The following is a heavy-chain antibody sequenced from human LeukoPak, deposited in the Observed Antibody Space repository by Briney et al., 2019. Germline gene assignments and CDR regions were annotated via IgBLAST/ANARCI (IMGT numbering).Heavy chain of an antibody. CDR2: IYYSGST. CDR3: ARGEEVGATLDY. J-gene: IGHJ4*02. CDR1: GGSISSYY. D-gene: IGHD1-26*01. V-gene: IGHV4-59*01. Sequence: SETLSLTCTVSGGSISSYYWSWIRQPPGKGLEWIGYIYYSGSTNYNPSLKSRVTISVDTSKNQFSLKLSSVTAADTGVYYCARGEEVGATLDYWGQGTLVTVSS.